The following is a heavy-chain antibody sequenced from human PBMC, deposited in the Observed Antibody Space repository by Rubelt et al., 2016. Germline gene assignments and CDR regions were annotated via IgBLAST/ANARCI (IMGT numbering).Heavy chain of an antibody. Sequence: QVTLRESGPALVKPTQTLTLTCTFSGFSLSTSGMCVSWIRQPPGKALEWLALIDWDDDKYYSTSLKTRLTISKDTSNNQVVLTMTNMDPVATATYYCALCRSYGVEFDYWGQGTLVTVSS. CDR3: ALCRSYGVEFDY. V-gene: IGHV2-70*01. CDR1: GFSLSTSGMC. J-gene: IGHJ4*02. CDR2: IDWDDDK. D-gene: IGHD5-18*01.